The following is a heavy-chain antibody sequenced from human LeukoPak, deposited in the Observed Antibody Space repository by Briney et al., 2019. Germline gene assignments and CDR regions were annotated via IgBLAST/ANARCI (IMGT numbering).Heavy chain of an antibody. V-gene: IGHV4-34*01. CDR2: INHSGST. J-gene: IGHJ6*03. CDR1: GGSFSSYY. D-gene: IGHD2-2*01. Sequence: SETLSLTCAVYGGSFSSYYWSWIRQPPGKGLEWIGEINHSGSTNYNPSLKSRVTISVDTSKNQFSLKLSSVTAADTAVYYCARNARSTSSLYRYYYYYYMDVWGKGTTVTVSS. CDR3: ARNARSTSSLYRYYYYYYMDV.